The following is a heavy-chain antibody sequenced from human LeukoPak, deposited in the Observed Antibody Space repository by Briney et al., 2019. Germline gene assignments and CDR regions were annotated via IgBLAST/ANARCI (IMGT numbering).Heavy chain of an antibody. V-gene: IGHV3-21*01. CDR2: ISSSSSYI. CDR1: GFTFSSYS. D-gene: IGHD3-10*01. J-gene: IGHJ4*02. CDR3: ARGLYGSGRPNDY. Sequence: GGSLRLSCAASGFTFSSYSMNWVRQAPRKGLEWVSSISSSSSYIYYADSVKGRFTISRDNAKNSLYLQMNSLRAEDTAVYYCARGLYGSGRPNDYWGQGTLVTVSS.